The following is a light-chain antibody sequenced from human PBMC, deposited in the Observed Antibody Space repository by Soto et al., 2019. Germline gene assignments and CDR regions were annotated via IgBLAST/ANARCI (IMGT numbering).Light chain of an antibody. CDR1: QSVSSY. J-gene: IGKJ2*01. CDR2: DAS. CDR3: QQRSNWPPYT. Sequence: EIVLTQSPATLSLSPGERATLSCRASQSVSSYVAWYQQKPGQAPRLLIYDASNRSTGIPARFSGSGSGTDFTLTISSQEPEDFAVYYCQQRSNWPPYTFGQGTKLEIK. V-gene: IGKV3-11*01.